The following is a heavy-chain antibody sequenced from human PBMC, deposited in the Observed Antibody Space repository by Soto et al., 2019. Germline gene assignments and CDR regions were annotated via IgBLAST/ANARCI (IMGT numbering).Heavy chain of an antibody. V-gene: IGHV4-34*01. D-gene: IGHD1-1*01. Sequence: QVQLQQWGAGLLKPSETLSLTCAVYGGSFSDHYWIWIRQPPGKGLEWIGDIHLRGRTNYNPSLKSRVTISRDTSKNQFSVNLSSVTAADTAVYYCTRTTTRGASAWFDPWGQGTLVSVSS. CDR2: IHLRGRT. CDR3: TRTTTRGASAWFDP. J-gene: IGHJ5*02. CDR1: GGSFSDHY.